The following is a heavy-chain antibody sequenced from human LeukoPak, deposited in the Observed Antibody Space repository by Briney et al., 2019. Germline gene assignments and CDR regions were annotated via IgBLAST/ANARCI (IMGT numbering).Heavy chain of an antibody. J-gene: IGHJ5*02. CDR3: ARAAAETGAFRDNWFDP. CDR1: GLTFSSYW. D-gene: IGHD6-19*01. V-gene: IGHV3-7*01. Sequence: GGSLRLSCVASGLTFSSYWMTWVRQAPGKGLEWVANIKTDGSQIYYVDSVKGRFTISRDNAKSSLYLQMNSLRAEDTAVYYCARAAAETGAFRDNWFDPWGQGTLVTVSS. CDR2: IKTDGSQI.